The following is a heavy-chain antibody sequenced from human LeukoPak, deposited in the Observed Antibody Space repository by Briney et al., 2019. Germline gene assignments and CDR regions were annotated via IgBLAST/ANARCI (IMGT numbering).Heavy chain of an antibody. Sequence: GASVKVSCKASGGTFSSYAISWVRQAPGQGLEWMGGIIPIFGTANYAQKFQGRVTITADESTSTAYMELSRLRSEDTAVYYCARSRSPGVAAMFDYWGQGTLVTVSS. CDR1: GGTFSSYA. V-gene: IGHV1-69*13. CDR2: IIPIFGTA. CDR3: ARSRSPGVAAMFDY. D-gene: IGHD2-15*01. J-gene: IGHJ4*02.